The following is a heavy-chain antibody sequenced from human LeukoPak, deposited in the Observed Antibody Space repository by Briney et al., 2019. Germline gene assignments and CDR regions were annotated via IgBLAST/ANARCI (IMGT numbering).Heavy chain of an antibody. CDR2: IYYSGST. V-gene: IGHV4-61*01. J-gene: IGHJ6*03. CDR1: GDSISSRSDY. CDR3: ARTTEGGYTYNYFYYYYMDV. D-gene: IGHD5-18*01. Sequence: PSETLSLTCTVSGDSISSRSDYWGWIRQPPGKGLEWIGYIYYSGSTNYNPSLKSRISISVDTSKNQFSLKLSSVTAADTAVYYCARTTEGGYTYNYFYYYYMDVWGKGTTVTISS.